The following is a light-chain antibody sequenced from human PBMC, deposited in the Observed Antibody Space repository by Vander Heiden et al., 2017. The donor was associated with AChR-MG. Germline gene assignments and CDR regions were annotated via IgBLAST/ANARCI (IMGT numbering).Light chain of an antibody. V-gene: IGKV3-20*01. CDR1: QSITNNY. J-gene: IGKJ1*01. CDR2: GAS. Sequence: EIVLTQSPGTLVLSPGERATLSCRASQSITNNYVAWYQQKPGQAPSLLIFGASSRATGVPDRFSGSGSETDFTLIISRVEPEDVAVYFCQQYGNSPRAFGPGTKVE. CDR3: QQYGNSPRA.